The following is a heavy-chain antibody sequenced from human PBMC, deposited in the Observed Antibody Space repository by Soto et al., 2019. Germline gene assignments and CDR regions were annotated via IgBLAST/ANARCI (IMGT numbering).Heavy chain of an antibody. D-gene: IGHD2-2*01. CDR2: ISDSGST. V-gene: IGHV3-23*01. CDR3: AKGGLGDCSTTSCLFHFDN. Sequence: PGGSLRLSCAASGFTFSRYAMSWVRQAPGKGLEWVSTISDSGSTYYAESVKGRLTISRDNSKHTLYLQMNSLIAEDTAVYYCAKGGLGDCSTTSCLFHFDNWGLAALVTVSS. CDR1: GFTFSRYA. J-gene: IGHJ4*02.